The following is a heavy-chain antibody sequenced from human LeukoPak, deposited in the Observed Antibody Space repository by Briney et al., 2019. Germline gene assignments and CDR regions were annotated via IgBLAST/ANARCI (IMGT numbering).Heavy chain of an antibody. Sequence: KIGESLKISCKGSGYRFTSYWIGWVRQMPGKGLEWMGIIYPGDSDTRYSPSFQGQVTISADKSISTAYLQWSSLKASDTAMYYCARGRGYSYGYGYYFDYWGQGTLVTVSS. CDR3: ARGRGYSYGYGYYFDY. V-gene: IGHV5-51*01. J-gene: IGHJ4*02. CDR1: GYRFTSYW. CDR2: IYPGDSDT. D-gene: IGHD5-18*01.